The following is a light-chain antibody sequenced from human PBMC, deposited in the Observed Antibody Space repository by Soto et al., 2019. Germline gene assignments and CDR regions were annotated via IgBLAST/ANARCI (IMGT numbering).Light chain of an antibody. CDR3: SSYTSSSTL. CDR1: SSDVGSYNY. V-gene: IGLV2-14*01. CDR2: EVS. Sequence: QSVLTQPASVSGSPGQSITISCTGTSSDVGSYNYVSWYQQHPGKAPKLMIYEVSDRPSGISSRFSGSKSGNTASLTISGLQTEEEADYYCSSYTSSSTLFGTGTKVTDL. J-gene: IGLJ1*01.